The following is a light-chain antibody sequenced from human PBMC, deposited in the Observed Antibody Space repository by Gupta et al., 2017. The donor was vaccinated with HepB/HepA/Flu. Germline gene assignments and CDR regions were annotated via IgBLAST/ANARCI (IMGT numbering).Light chain of an antibody. CDR2: KAS. V-gene: IGKV1-5*03. CDR1: QSISSW. J-gene: IGKJ2*02. CDR3: QQYNSYSPCT. Sequence: DIQMTQSTSTLSASVGDRVTITCRASQSISSWLAWYQQKPGKAPKLLIYKASSLESGVPSRFSGSGSATEFTLTISSLQPDDFATYYCQQYNSYSPCTFGQGTKLEIK.